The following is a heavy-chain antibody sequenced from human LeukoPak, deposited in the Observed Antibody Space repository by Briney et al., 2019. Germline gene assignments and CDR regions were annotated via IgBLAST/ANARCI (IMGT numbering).Heavy chain of an antibody. CDR2: IYSGGST. V-gene: IGHV3-53*04. Sequence: GGSLRLSCAASEFTVSNKYMNWVRQAPGEGLEWVSVIYSGGSTYYADSVKGRFTISRHNSKNTLYLQMNSLRAEDTAVYYCARVAVGATTYDYWGQGTLVTVSS. J-gene: IGHJ4*02. D-gene: IGHD1-26*01. CDR3: ARVAVGATTYDY. CDR1: EFTVSNKY.